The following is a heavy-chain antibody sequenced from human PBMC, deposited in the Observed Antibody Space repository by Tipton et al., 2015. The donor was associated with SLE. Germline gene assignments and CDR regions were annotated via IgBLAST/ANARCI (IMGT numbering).Heavy chain of an antibody. CDR2: IYYSGSS. D-gene: IGHD5-12*01. Sequence: LRLSCTVSGGSISSGSYYWSWIRQPPGKGLEWIGYIYYSGSSHYNPALQSRVTMSLDTPTNQFSLKLSSVTAADTAVYYCARAKSGYPYAFDIWGQGTMVTVSS. V-gene: IGHV4-31*03. J-gene: IGHJ3*02. CDR1: GGSISSGSYY. CDR3: ARAKSGYPYAFDI.